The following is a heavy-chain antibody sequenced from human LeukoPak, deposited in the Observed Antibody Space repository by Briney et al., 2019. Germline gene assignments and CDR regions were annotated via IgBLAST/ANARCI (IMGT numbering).Heavy chain of an antibody. CDR2: ICYSGST. V-gene: IGHV4-31*03. J-gene: IGHJ4*02. D-gene: IGHD1-26*01. CDR3: ATNIPIPTTSPPLGY. CDR1: GGSISSGGYY. Sequence: SQTLSLTCTVSGGSISSGGYYWSWIRQHPGKGLEWIGYICYSGSTYYNPSLKSRVTISVDTSKNQFSLKLSSVTAADTAVYYCATNIPIPTTSPPLGYWGQGTLVTVSS.